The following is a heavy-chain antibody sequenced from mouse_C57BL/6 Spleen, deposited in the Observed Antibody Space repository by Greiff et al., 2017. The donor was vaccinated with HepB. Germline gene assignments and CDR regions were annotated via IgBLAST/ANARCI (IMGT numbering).Heavy chain of an antibody. V-gene: IGHV1-80*01. Sequence: VQLQQSGAELVKPGASMKISCKASGYAFSTYWMSWVKQRPGKGLEWIGQIYPGDGDTNYNGKFKGKATLTADKSSSTAYMQLSSLTSEDSAVYFCARDYSNFDYWGQDTTLTVSS. CDR3: ARDYSNFDY. CDR2: IYPGDGDT. CDR1: GYAFSTYW. J-gene: IGHJ2*01. D-gene: IGHD2-5*01.